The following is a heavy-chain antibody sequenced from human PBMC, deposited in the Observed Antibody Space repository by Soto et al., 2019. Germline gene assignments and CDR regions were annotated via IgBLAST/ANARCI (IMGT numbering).Heavy chain of an antibody. J-gene: IGHJ5*02. CDR1: GFSPSTNGVG. CDR3: APTYYYDSSGYYYVHP. CDR2: IYWDDDK. D-gene: IGHD3-22*01. Sequence: SGPTLVNPTQTLTLTCTFSGFSPSTNGVGVGWIRQPPGKALEWLALIYWDDDKRYSPSLKSRLTITKDTSKNQVVLTMTNMDPVDTATYYCAPTYYYDSSGYYYVHPWGQGTLVTVSS. V-gene: IGHV2-5*02.